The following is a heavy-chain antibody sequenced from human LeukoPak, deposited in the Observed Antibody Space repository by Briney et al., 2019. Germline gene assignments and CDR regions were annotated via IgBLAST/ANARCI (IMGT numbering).Heavy chain of an antibody. V-gene: IGHV3-21*01. CDR2: IRSSNDYI. J-gene: IGHJ4*02. D-gene: IGHD6-13*01. CDR3: ARDKEGDSSWYPFDY. CDR1: GFTFSNAW. Sequence: PGGSLRLSCAASGFTFSNAWMNWVRQAPGKGLEWVSSIRSSNDYIYYADSVKGRFTISRDNAKNSLYLHMNSLRAEDTAVYYCARDKEGDSSWYPFDYWGQGTLVTVSS.